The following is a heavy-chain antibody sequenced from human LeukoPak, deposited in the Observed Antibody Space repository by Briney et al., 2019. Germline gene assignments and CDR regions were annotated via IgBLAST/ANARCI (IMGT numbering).Heavy chain of an antibody. V-gene: IGHV3-23*01. CDR1: GYTFSGYA. Sequence: GGSLRLSCEASGYTFSGYAMSWVRQAPGQGLGWVSAISGSGGTTYYADSVKGRVTISRDNSKHTPYLQMNSLRAEDTAVYYCARDSMDGWGEGPTVTVSS. J-gene: IGHJ6*01. CDR3: ARDSMDG. CDR2: ISGSGGTT.